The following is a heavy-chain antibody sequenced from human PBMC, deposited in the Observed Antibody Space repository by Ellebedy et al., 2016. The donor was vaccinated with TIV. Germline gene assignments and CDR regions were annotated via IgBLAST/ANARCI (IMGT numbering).Heavy chain of an antibody. D-gene: IGHD2-2*01. J-gene: IGHJ4*02. CDR2: INGNSIYV. Sequence: PGGSLRLSCAASGFAFSTFGMNRVRQAPGKGLEWVSSINGNSIYVNYADSVKGRFTISRDNARNSLYLQLSSLRAEDTAVYYCATSECTGCPIEDWGQGTLVTVSS. CDR3: ATSECTGCPIED. CDR1: GFAFSTFG. V-gene: IGHV3-21*01.